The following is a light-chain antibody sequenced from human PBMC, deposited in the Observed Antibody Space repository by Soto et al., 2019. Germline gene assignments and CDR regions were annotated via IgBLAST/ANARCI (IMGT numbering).Light chain of an antibody. CDR2: EVA. J-gene: IGLJ1*01. Sequence: LNKPASGSGFSGQSLTISCTGTNSDIGFYNYVSWYQQHPGEAPKLIIYEVAKRPSGVSSRFSGSKSGNTASLTISGLQAEDEADYHCSSHTSASPLSVFGTGTKVTVL. V-gene: IGLV2-14*01. CDR1: NSDIGFYNY. CDR3: SSHTSASPLSV.